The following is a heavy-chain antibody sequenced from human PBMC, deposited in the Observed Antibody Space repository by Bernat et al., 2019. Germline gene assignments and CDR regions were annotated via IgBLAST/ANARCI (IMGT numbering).Heavy chain of an antibody. Sequence: QVQLVESGGGVVQPGRPLRLSCAASGFTFSNYGMHWVRQAPGKGLEWVAVISYDGSNKHYADSVKGRFTISRDNSKNTLYLQMNSLRGQDTAVYYCAKEEALVTAGRGWFDPWGQGTLVTVSS. CDR1: GFTFSNYG. CDR3: AKEEALVTAGRGWFDP. D-gene: IGHD2-2*01. CDR2: ISYDGSNK. V-gene: IGHV3-30*18. J-gene: IGHJ5*02.